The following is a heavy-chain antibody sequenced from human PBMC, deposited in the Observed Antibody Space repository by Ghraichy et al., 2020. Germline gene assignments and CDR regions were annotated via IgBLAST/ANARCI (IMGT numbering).Heavy chain of an antibody. CDR1: GGSISGYY. D-gene: IGHD6-19*01. J-gene: IGHJ4*02. CDR3: ARGIPVTGSYYFDS. Sequence: SETLSLTCTVSGGSISGYYWTWIRQPPGKGLEWIAYIHYSGSSNYNPSLKSRVTISVDTSKNQFSLNLSSVTAADTAVYYCARGIPVTGSYYFDSWGQGTLVTVSS. V-gene: IGHV4-59*01. CDR2: IHYSGSS.